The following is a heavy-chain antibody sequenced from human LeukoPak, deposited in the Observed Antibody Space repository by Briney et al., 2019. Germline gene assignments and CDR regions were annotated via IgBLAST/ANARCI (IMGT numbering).Heavy chain of an antibody. CDR3: VRSIDA. CDR2: IKPDGSQT. CDR1: EFTFTSYW. J-gene: IGHJ5*02. Sequence: GGSLRLSCAASEFTFTSYWMNWVRQAPGKGLEWVGNIKPDGSQTYYVDSVKGRFTISRDNAKNSVSLQLNSLRAEDTAVYFCVRSIDAWGQGTLVTVSS. D-gene: IGHD3-3*01. V-gene: IGHV3-7*03.